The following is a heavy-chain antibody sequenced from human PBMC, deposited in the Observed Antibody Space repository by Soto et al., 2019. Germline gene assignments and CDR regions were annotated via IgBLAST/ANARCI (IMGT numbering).Heavy chain of an antibody. CDR3: ANCPTLYAPTYNWFDP. J-gene: IGHJ5*02. Sequence: EVQLLESGGGLVQPGGSLRLSCAASGFTFSSYARSWVRQAPGKGLEWGPTITSSGGTTYYEDSVRGRFTISRYNSKKTLYLQMNSLRAEDTAVYYCANCPTLYAPTYNWFDPWGQGTLVTVSS. V-gene: IGHV3-23*01. CDR1: GFTFSSYA. D-gene: IGHD2-8*01. CDR2: ITSSGGTT.